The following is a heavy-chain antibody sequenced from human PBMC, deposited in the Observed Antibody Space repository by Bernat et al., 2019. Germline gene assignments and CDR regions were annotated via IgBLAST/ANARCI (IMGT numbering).Heavy chain of an antibody. D-gene: IGHD6-19*01. CDR1: GFTFSSYA. J-gene: IGHJ1*01. CDR2: ISYDGSNK. V-gene: IGHV3-30*01. CDR3: ARAPLSIAVAGTTPLHDGEYFQH. Sequence: QVQLVESGGGVVQPGRSLRLSCAASGFTFSSYAMHWVRQAPGKGLEWVAVISYDGSNKYYADSVKGRFTISRDNSKNTLYLQMNSLRAEDTAVYYCARAPLSIAVAGTTPLHDGEYFQHWGQGTLVTVSS.